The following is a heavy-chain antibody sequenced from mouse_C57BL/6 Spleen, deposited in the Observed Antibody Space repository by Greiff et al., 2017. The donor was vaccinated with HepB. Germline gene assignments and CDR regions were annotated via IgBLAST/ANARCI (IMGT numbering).Heavy chain of an antibody. CDR2: ISDGGSYT. CDR1: GFTFSSYA. Sequence: EVKLMESGGGLVKPGGSLKLSCAASGFTFSSYAMSWVRQTPEKRLEWVATISDGGSYTYYPDNVKGRFTISRDNAKNNLYLQMSHLKSEDTAMYYCARDGGYGNYLSYYFDYWGQGTTLTVSS. J-gene: IGHJ2*01. V-gene: IGHV5-4*01. CDR3: ARDGGYGNYLSYYFDY. D-gene: IGHD2-1*01.